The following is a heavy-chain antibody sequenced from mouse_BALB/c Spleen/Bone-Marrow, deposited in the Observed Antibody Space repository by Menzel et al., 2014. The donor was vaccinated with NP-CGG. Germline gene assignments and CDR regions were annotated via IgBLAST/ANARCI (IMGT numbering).Heavy chain of an antibody. Sequence: AAGGVDFSRYWMTWVRQAPGKGLEWIGEINPASSTINYTPSLKDKFIISRDNAKNTLYLQMSKVRSEDTALYYCAKNYYYGYGAYWGQGTLVTVSA. J-gene: IGHJ3*01. CDR3: AKNYYYGYGAY. CDR2: INPASSTI. D-gene: IGHD1-2*01. CDR1: GVDFSRYW. V-gene: IGHV4-1*02.